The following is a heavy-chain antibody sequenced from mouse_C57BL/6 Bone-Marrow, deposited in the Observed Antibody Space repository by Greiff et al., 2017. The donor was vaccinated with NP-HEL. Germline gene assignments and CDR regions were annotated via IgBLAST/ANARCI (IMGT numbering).Heavy chain of an antibody. CDR3: ARRIYYGSSLRFDY. Sequence: VQLQQSGPVLVKPGASVKMSCKASGYTFTDYYMNWVKQSHGKSLEWIGVINPYNGGTSYNQKFKGKATLTVDKSSSTAYMELNSLTSEDSAVYYCARRIYYGSSLRFDYWGQGTTLTVSS. D-gene: IGHD1-1*01. CDR1: GYTFTDYY. CDR2: INPYNGGT. V-gene: IGHV1-19*01. J-gene: IGHJ2*01.